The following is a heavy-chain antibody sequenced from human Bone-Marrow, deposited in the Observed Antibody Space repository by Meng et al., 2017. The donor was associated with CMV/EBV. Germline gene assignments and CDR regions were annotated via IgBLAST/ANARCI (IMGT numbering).Heavy chain of an antibody. Sequence: GGSLRLSCAASGFTVSSNYMSWVRQAPGKGLEWVANIKQDGSEKYYVDSVKGRFTISRDNAKNSLYLQMNSLRAEDTAVYYCAREGSGYRNFDYWGQGTLVTVSS. CDR1: GFTVSSNY. D-gene: IGHD3-3*01. V-gene: IGHV3-7*01. CDR2: IKQDGSEK. CDR3: AREGSGYRNFDY. J-gene: IGHJ4*02.